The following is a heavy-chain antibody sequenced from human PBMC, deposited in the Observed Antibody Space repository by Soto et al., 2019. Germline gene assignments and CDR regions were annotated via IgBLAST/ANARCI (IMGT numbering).Heavy chain of an antibody. CDR3: AKGRTADG. CDR2: VSGSGGGS. V-gene: IGHV3-23*01. Sequence: GGSLRLSCAASGFSFSSYAMSWVRQAPGKGLEWVSSVSGSGGGSYYADSVKGRFTISRDNSKNTLYLQMNSLRADDTAVYYCAKGRTADGWGQGTLVTVSS. J-gene: IGHJ4*02. CDR1: GFSFSSYA.